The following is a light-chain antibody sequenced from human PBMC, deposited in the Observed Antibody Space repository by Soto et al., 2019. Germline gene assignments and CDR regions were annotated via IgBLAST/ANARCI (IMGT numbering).Light chain of an antibody. CDR2: SAS. Sequence: IQLTQSPSSLSASVGDRVTIACRASESISDYLNWYQHKPGEAPKVLVYSASTLRGGVPSRFSGTGSGTEFTLTISSLQPEDVATYYCQQTFSNLPSFGGGTKVEIK. V-gene: IGKV1-39*01. J-gene: IGKJ4*01. CDR3: QQTFSNLPS. CDR1: ESISDY.